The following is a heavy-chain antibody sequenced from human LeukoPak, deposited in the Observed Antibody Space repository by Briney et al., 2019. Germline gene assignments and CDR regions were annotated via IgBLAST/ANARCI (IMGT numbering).Heavy chain of an antibody. J-gene: IGHJ3*01. Sequence: QPGGSLRLSCTASGLTFSTYALSWVRQTPGKGLEWLSVISATGSTTYYADSVRGRFTISRDNSKNTLYLQMNSLRVEDTAVYYCAKDSQSVAFSLDDAFDLWGQGTIVTVSA. D-gene: IGHD2/OR15-2a*01. CDR3: AKDSQSVAFSLDDAFDL. CDR1: GLTFSTYA. V-gene: IGHV3-23*01. CDR2: ISATGSTT.